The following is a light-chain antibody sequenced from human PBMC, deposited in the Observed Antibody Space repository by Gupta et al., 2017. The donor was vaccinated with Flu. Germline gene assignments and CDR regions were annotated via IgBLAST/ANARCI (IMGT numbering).Light chain of an antibody. CDR2: EVS. V-gene: IGLV2-18*02. CDR1: SLDVGTYNR. Sequence: SALTQPPSVSGSPGPSVPVSCPGPSLDVGTYNRVSWYQQSPGTVPKLMIYEVSKRPSGVPDRFSGSKSGNTASLTISGLQGEDEADYYCSSYTSSYTFVFGTGTKVTVL. J-gene: IGLJ1*01. CDR3: SSYTSSYTFV.